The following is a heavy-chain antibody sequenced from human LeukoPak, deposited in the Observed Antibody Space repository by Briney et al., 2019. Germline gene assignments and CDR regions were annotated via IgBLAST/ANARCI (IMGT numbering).Heavy chain of an antibody. D-gene: IGHD3-10*01. J-gene: IGHJ4*02. V-gene: IGHV3-23*01. CDR1: GFMFSSYG. CDR3: ARGGAYGSGSYLAD. Sequence: GGSLRLSCAASGFMFSSYGMSWVRQAPGKGLEWVSSIAGSGYSTNYADSVKGRFTISRDYSKSTLYLQMNSLRDDDTAIYYCARGGAYGSGSYLADWGQGILVTASS. CDR2: IAGSGYST.